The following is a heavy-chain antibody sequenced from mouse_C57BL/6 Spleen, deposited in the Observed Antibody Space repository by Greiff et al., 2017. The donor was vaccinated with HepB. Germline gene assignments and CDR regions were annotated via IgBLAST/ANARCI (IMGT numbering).Heavy chain of an antibody. CDR2: IWGDGST. Sequence: VQVVESGPGLVAPSQSLSITCTVSGFSFTSYGVSWVRQPPGKGLAWLGVIWGDGSTNYHSALISRLGIRKDNSKSQVFLKLNSLQTDDTATYYGAKGSPYDYDEGFAYWGQGTLGTVSA. CDR1: GFSFTSYG. D-gene: IGHD2-4*01. J-gene: IGHJ3*01. V-gene: IGHV2-3*01. CDR3: AKGSPYDYDEGFAY.